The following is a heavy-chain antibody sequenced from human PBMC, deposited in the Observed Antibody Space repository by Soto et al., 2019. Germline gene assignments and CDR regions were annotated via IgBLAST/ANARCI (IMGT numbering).Heavy chain of an antibody. J-gene: IGHJ4*02. Sequence: PGGSLTLSCVASVFPFSNYGITWVCQAPGKGLEWVSALSGSGVSTYYADSVMGRFTISRDNSKNTVYLQMNSLRAEDTAVYYCAKIESRFFYDSTGYYPFDYWCQGTLVTVSS. CDR1: VFPFSNYG. V-gene: IGHV3-23*01. D-gene: IGHD3-22*01. CDR3: AKIESRFFYDSTGYYPFDY. CDR2: LSGSGVST.